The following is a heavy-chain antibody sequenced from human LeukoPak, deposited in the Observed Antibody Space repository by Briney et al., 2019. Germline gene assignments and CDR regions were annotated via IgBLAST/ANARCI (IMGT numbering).Heavy chain of an antibody. CDR1: GFTFSDYY. D-gene: IGHD1-26*01. Sequence: GGSLRLSCAASGFTFSDYYMSWIRQAPGKGLEWVSYISSSGSTIYYVDSVKGRFTISRDNAKNSLYLQMNSLRAEDTAVYYCARDPPQATGAFDIWGQGTMVTVSS. CDR3: ARDPPQATGAFDI. CDR2: ISSSGSTI. V-gene: IGHV3-11*04. J-gene: IGHJ3*02.